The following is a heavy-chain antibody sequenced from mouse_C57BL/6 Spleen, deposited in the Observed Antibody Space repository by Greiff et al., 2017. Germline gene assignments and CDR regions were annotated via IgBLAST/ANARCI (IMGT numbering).Heavy chain of an antibody. CDR2: IYPRDGST. J-gene: IGHJ4*01. Sequence: QVQLKQSDAELVKPGASVKISCKVSGYTFTDHTIHWMKQRPEQGLEWIGYIYPRDGSTKYNEKFKGKATFTADKSSSTAYMQLNSRTSEDSAVYWCEREAYLDYAMDYWGKGTSVTVSS. CDR3: EREAYLDYAMDY. CDR1: GYTFTDHT. D-gene: IGHD2-10*01. V-gene: IGHV1-78*01.